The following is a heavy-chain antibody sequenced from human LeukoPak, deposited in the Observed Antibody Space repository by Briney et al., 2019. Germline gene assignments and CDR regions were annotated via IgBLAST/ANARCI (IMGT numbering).Heavy chain of an antibody. V-gene: IGHV3-11*04. Sequence: VKPGGSLRLSCAASEFTFSDYYMSWIRQAPGKGLEWVSYISSSGSTIYYADSVKGRFTISRDNAKNSLYLQMNSLRAEDTAVYYCARAARADCTSPTCHSWLAPWGQGTQVTVSS. CDR2: ISSSGSTI. CDR3: ARAARADCTSPTCHSWLAP. CDR1: EFTFSDYY. J-gene: IGHJ5*02. D-gene: IGHD2/OR15-2a*01.